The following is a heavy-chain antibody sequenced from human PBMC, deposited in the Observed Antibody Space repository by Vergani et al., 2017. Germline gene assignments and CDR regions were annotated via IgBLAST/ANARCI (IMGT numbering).Heavy chain of an antibody. CDR3: AGSSFTEGVGATCTPFDY. V-gene: IGHV1-69*18. J-gene: IGHJ4*02. CDR2: IIPIFGTA. Sequence: QVQLVQSGAEVKKPGSSVKVSCKASGGTFSSYAISWVRQAPGQGLEWMGRIIPIFGTANYAQKFQGRVTITADESTSTAYMELSSLRTEDTAVYYCAGSSFTEGVGATCTPFDYWGQGTLVTVSS. CDR1: GGTFSSYA. D-gene: IGHD1-26*01.